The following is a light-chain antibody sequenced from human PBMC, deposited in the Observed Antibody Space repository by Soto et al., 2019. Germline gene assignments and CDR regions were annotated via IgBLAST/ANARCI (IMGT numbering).Light chain of an antibody. J-gene: IGLJ2*01. Sequence: QLVLTQSSSASASLVSSVKLTCTLSSGHSSYIIAWHQQQPGKAPRYLMKLEGIGSYNKGSGVPDRFSGSSSGADRYLTISNLQFEDEADYYFETWDSNTHVVFGGGTTLTVL. CDR1: SGHSSYI. CDR2: LEGIGSY. V-gene: IGLV4-60*02. CDR3: ETWDSNTHVV.